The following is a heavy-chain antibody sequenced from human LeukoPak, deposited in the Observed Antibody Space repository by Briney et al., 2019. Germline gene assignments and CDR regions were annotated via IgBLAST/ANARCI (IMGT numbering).Heavy chain of an antibody. CDR1: GYSFTNYW. V-gene: IGHV5-10-1*01. Sequence: SGESLKISCKTSGYSFTNYWIIWVRQMPGKGLEWVGRTDPSGPYTSYSPSFEGHVTISADKSINTASLQWSRLQASDTAVYYCARRRGSYYYGTGLYFLDYWGQGTLVTVSS. CDR2: TDPSGPYT. D-gene: IGHD3-10*01. J-gene: IGHJ4*02. CDR3: ARRRGSYYYGTGLYFLDY.